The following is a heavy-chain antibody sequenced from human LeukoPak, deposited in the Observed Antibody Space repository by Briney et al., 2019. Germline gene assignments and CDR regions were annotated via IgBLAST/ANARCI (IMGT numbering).Heavy chain of an antibody. CDR3: ARDGGYSSGSSDY. Sequence: GASVKVSCKASGYTFTNYGISWVRQAPGQGLEWMGWISAYNGNTNYAQKFQGRVAMTTDTSTTTAYMEVKSLRSDDTAVFYCARDGGYSSGSSDYWGQGTLVTVSS. CDR2: ISAYNGNT. CDR1: GYTFTNYG. D-gene: IGHD6-19*01. V-gene: IGHV1-18*04. J-gene: IGHJ4*02.